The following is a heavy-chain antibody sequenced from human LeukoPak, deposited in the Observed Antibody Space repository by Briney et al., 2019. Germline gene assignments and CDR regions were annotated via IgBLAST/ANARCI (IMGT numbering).Heavy chain of an antibody. D-gene: IGHD4-23*01. CDR1: GYTFTSYY. Sequence: ASVKVSCKASGYTFTSYYLHWVRQAPGQGLEWMGIISPSGGSTTYAQRFQGRVTMTRDTSTSTFYMELSSLRFEDTDVYYCARAASVVTPYYFDYWGQGTLVTVSS. CDR2: ISPSGGST. V-gene: IGHV1-46*01. J-gene: IGHJ4*02. CDR3: ARAASVVTPYYFDY.